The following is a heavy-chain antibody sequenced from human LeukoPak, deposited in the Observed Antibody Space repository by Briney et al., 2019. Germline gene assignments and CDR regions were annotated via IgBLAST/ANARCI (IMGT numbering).Heavy chain of an antibody. CDR2: IHSNGYT. D-gene: IGHD5-12*01. Sequence: SETLSLTCIVSGGSISGNYWSWIRQPPGQGLEWIAYIHSNGYTNYNPSLRSQVTISVATSNNKSPLKVTSLPPTDTAIDYCTKRQGPIRGGYDSFDPWGQGPLVTVSS. J-gene: IGHJ5*01. CDR1: GGSISGNY. V-gene: IGHV4-4*09. CDR3: TKRQGPIRGGYDSFDP.